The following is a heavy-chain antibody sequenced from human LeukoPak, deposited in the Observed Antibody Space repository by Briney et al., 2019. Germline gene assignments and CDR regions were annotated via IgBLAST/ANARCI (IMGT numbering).Heavy chain of an antibody. V-gene: IGHV1-24*01. CDR2: FDPEDGET. D-gene: IGHD6-19*01. J-gene: IGHJ4*02. CDR1: GYTLTGLS. CDR3: ATDHPTGSSGWYGDY. Sequence: SVKVSCKVSGYTLTGLSMHWVRQAPGKGLEWMGGFDPEDGETIYAQKFQGRVTMTEDTSTDTAYMELSSLRSEDTAVYYCATDHPTGSSGWYGDYWGQGTLVTVSS.